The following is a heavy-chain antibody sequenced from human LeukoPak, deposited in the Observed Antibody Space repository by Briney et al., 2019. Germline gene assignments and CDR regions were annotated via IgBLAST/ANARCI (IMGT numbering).Heavy chain of an antibody. CDR3: ARESPEGVVPAAREFDP. J-gene: IGHJ5*02. CDR1: GGTFSSYA. Sequence: GASVKVSCKASGGTFSSYAISWVRQAPGQGLEWMGGIIPIFGTANYAQKFQGRVTITTDESTSTAYMELSSLRSEDTAVYYCARESPEGVVPAAREFDPWGQGTLVTVSS. V-gene: IGHV1-69*05. D-gene: IGHD2-2*01. CDR2: IIPIFGTA.